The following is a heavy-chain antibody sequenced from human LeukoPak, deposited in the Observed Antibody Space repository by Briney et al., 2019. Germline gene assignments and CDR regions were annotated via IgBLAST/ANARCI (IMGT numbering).Heavy chain of an antibody. D-gene: IGHD4-11*01. J-gene: IGHJ4*02. CDR2: IDGGGSGSA. CDR3: ARRYSNSYFDY. V-gene: IGHV4-34*01. CDR1: GFTFSSYS. Sequence: GSLRLSCAASGFTFSSYSMNWVRQAPGKGLEWVGEIDGGGSGSANYNPSLKSRVTISVDTSKNQFSLKLNSVTAADTAVYYCARRYSNSYFDYWGQGTLVTVSS.